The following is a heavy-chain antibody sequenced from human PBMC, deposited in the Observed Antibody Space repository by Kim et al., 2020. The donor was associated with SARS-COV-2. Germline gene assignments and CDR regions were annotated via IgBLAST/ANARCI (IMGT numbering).Heavy chain of an antibody. D-gene: IGHD6-6*01. CDR2: TYFRSRWFD. V-gene: IGHV6-1*01. CDR1: GDSVSNNSAA. CDR3: ARMPIGGRPSPYSMLDV. J-gene: IGHJ6*02. Sequence: SQTLSLTCVISGDSVSNNSAAWNWIRQSPSRGLEWLGRTYFRSRWFDDYAISVKGRITINPDTSKNHFSLFLNSVTPEDTAIYFCARMPIGGRPSPYSMLDVWGQGTTVTVSS.